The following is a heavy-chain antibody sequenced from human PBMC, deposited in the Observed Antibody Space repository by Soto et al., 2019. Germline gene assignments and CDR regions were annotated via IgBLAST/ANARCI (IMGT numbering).Heavy chain of an antibody. V-gene: IGHV6-1*01. CDR1: GDSVSSDSAG. CDR2: TYYRSKWYY. Sequence: PSQTLSLTCAITGDSVSSDSAGWSWVRQSPSRGLEWLGRTYYRSKWYYEYAVSVRGRITINPDTSKNQYSLQLNSVTPEDTAVYFCARGEQYSGRIFDYWGQGTLVTVSS. CDR3: ARGEQYSGRIFDY. J-gene: IGHJ4*01. D-gene: IGHD1-26*01.